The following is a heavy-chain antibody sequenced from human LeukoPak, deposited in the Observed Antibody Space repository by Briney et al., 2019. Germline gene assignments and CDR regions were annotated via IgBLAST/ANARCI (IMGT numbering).Heavy chain of an antibody. CDR2: IYWNDDK. CDR1: GFSPSTRGVG. CDR3: AHVYSSGWYSAAKTFDH. V-gene: IGHV2-5*01. Sequence: ASGPTLVKPTQTLTLTCTFSGFSPSTRGVGVGWIRQPPGKALEWLTLIYWNDDKRYSPSLKSRLTITKDTSKNQVVLTMTNMDPVDTATYYCAHVYSSGWYSAAKTFDHWGQGTLVTVSS. J-gene: IGHJ4*02. D-gene: IGHD6-19*01.